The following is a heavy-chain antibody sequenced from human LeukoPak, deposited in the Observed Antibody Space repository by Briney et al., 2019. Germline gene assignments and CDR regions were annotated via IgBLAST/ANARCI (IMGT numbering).Heavy chain of an antibody. Sequence: GGSLRLSCVASGFLFDDYTMHWVRQAPGRGLEWISLINWDGGSTYYAGSVKGRFTISRDNSENSLYLQMNSLRTEDTALYYCSTGDVDSPLNFYHRGRGTLVTVSS. CDR1: GFLFDDYT. D-gene: IGHD5-12*01. CDR2: INWDGGST. V-gene: IGHV3-43*01. CDR3: STGDVDSPLNFYH. J-gene: IGHJ4*02.